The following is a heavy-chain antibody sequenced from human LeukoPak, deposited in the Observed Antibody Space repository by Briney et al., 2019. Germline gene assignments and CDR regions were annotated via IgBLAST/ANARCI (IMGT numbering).Heavy chain of an antibody. V-gene: IGHV3-23*01. Sequence: GGSLRLSCAASGFTFDSYAMSWVRQAPGKGLEWVSVISGSGGSTYYADSVKGRFTISRDNAKKSLYLQMNSLRAEDTAVYYCARETEMANLDYWGQGTLVTVSS. D-gene: IGHD5-24*01. J-gene: IGHJ4*02. CDR2: ISGSGGST. CDR1: GFTFDSYA. CDR3: ARETEMANLDY.